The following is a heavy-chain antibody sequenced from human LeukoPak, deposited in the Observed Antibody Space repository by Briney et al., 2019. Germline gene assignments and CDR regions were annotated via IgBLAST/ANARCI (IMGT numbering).Heavy chain of an antibody. CDR2: ISSSSSYI. J-gene: IGHJ4*02. D-gene: IGHD3-10*01. V-gene: IGHV3-21*01. CDR3: ARGRGGYYFDY. CDR1: GFTFSSYS. Sequence: GGSLRLSCAASGFTFSSYSMNWVRQAPGKGLDWVSSISSSSSYIYYADSVKGRFTISRDNAKNSLYLQMNSLRAEYTAVYYCARGRGGYYFDYWGQGTLVTVS.